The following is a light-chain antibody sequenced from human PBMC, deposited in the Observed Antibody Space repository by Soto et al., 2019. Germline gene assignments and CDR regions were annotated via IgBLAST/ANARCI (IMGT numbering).Light chain of an antibody. CDR1: SGHSSFI. Sequence: QSVLTQSSSASASLGSSVKLTCTLSSGHSSFIIAWHQQQPGKAPRFLMKLEGDGSYDKGSGVPDRFSGSSSGADRYLTISNLQFEDEADYYCETWDDNTWVFGGGTTLTVL. CDR2: LEGDGSY. J-gene: IGLJ3*02. CDR3: ETWDDNTWV. V-gene: IGLV4-60*02.